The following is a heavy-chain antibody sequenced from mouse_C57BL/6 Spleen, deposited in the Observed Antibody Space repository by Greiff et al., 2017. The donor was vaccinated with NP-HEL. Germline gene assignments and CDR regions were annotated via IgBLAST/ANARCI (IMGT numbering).Heavy chain of an antibody. V-gene: IGHV1-80*01. CDR1: GYAFSSYW. CDR3: ARSVAVVPYYAMDY. Sequence: VKLQESGAELVKPGASVKISCKASGYAFSSYWMNWVKQRPGKGLEWIGQIYPGDGDTNYNGKFKGKATLTADKSSSTAYMQLSSLTSEDSAVYFCARSVAVVPYYAMDYWGQGTSVTVSS. J-gene: IGHJ4*01. D-gene: IGHD1-1*01. CDR2: IYPGDGDT.